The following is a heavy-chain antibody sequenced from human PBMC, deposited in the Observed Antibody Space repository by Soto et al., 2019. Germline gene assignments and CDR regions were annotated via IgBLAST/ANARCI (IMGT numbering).Heavy chain of an antibody. V-gene: IGHV3-49*04. CDR2: IRSKAYGGTT. Sequence: PGGSLRLSCTASGFTFGDYAVTWVRQAPGKGLEWVGLIRSKAYGGTTEYAASVKGRFTISRDDSKSIAYLQMNSLKTEGTAVYYCTRDLVPAAYYYYGMDVWGQGTTVTVSS. CDR3: TRDLVPAAYYYYGMDV. J-gene: IGHJ6*02. D-gene: IGHD2-2*01. CDR1: GFTFGDYA.